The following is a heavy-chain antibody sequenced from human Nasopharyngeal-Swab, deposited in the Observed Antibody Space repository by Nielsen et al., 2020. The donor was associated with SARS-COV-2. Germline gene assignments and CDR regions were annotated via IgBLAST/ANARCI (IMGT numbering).Heavy chain of an antibody. CDR2: TYYRSKWYN. V-gene: IGHV6-1*01. Sequence: WIRQSPSRGLEWLGRTYYRSKWYNDYAVSVKSRITINPDTSKNQFSLQVSSVTPEDTAVYYCAREEGSGWSRSYYYYGMDVWGQGTTVTVSS. J-gene: IGHJ6*02. D-gene: IGHD6-19*01. CDR3: AREEGSGWSRSYYYYGMDV.